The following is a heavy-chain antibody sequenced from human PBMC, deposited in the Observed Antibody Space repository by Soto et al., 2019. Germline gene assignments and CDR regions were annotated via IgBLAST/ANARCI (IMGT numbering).Heavy chain of an antibody. CDR3: ARGVGSSPPRY. J-gene: IGHJ4*02. V-gene: IGHV4-59*01. D-gene: IGHD1-26*01. Sequence: SETLSLTCTISGGSISVYYWSWIRQPPGQALEWIGYIYDSGSPYYNPSLRSRVIISADTSKNQISLKLTSATAADTAVYYCARGVGSSPPRYWGRGTLVTAPQ. CDR2: IYDSGSP. CDR1: GGSISVYY.